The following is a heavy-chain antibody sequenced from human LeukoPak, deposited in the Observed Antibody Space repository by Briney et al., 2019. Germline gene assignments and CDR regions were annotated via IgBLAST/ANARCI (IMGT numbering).Heavy chain of an antibody. Sequence: PSETLSLTCAVYGGSFSGYYWSWIRQPPGKGLEWIGEINHSGSTNYNPSLKSRVTISVDTSKNQFSLKLSSVTAADTAVYYCARASRQLEMATVYYFDYWGQGTLVTVSS. V-gene: IGHV4-34*01. J-gene: IGHJ4*02. CDR2: INHSGST. CDR3: ARASRQLEMATVYYFDY. D-gene: IGHD5-24*01. CDR1: GGSFSGYY.